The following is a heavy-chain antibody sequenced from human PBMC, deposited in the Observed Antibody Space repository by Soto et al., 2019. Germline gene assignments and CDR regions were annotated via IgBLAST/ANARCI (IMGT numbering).Heavy chain of an antibody. D-gene: IGHD1-1*01. CDR1: GYTFTTYG. CDR2: ISAHNGNT. Sequence: QVHLVQSGAEVKRPGASVKVSCKGSGYTFTTYGITWVRQAPGQGLEWVGWISAHNGNTNYAQKLQCRVTVTRDTSTSTDYMELRSLRSDDSAVDYCARGRYGYYGGQGSLVTVSS. V-gene: IGHV1-18*01. J-gene: IGHJ4*02. CDR3: ARGRYGYY.